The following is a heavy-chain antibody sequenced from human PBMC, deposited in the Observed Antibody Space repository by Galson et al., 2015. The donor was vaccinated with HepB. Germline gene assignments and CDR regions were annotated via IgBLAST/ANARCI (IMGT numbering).Heavy chain of an antibody. CDR1: GFTFSSYE. CDR3: AARGIVGATGDDY. J-gene: IGHJ4*02. Sequence: SLRLSCAASGFTFSSYEMNWVRQAPGKGLEWVSYISSSGSTIYYADSVKGRFTISRDNAKNSLYLQMNSLRAEDTAVYYCAARGIVGATGDDYWGQGTLVTVSP. CDR2: ISSSGSTI. D-gene: IGHD1-26*01. V-gene: IGHV3-48*03.